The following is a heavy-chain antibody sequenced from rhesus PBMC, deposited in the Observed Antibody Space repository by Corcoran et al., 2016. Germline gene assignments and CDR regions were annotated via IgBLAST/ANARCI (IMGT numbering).Heavy chain of an antibody. Sequence: QLQLQESGPGLVKPSETLSLTCAVSGGSISSNYWSWIRQPPGKGLEWLGRISGSGGSTDDNPALKSRVTMSTDTAKTQFSLKLSSVTAADTAVYYCARSLYWYIFDYWGQGVLVTVSS. D-gene: IGHD2-21*01. CDR3: ARSLYWYIFDY. V-gene: IGHV4-173*01. CDR2: ISGSGGST. J-gene: IGHJ4*01. CDR1: GGSISSNY.